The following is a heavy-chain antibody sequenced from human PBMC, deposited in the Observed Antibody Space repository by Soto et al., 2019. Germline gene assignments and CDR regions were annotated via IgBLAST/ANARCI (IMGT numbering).Heavy chain of an antibody. V-gene: IGHV3-21*01. D-gene: IGHD5-12*01. J-gene: IGHJ5*02. Sequence: EVQLVESGGGLVKPGGSLRLSCAASGFTFSSYSMNWVRQAPGKGLEWVSSISSSSSYIYYADSVKGRFTISRDNAKNSLYLQMNSLRAEDTAVYYCARKRDGYRVNWFDPWGQGTLVTVSS. CDR3: ARKRDGYRVNWFDP. CDR2: ISSSSSYI. CDR1: GFTFSSYS.